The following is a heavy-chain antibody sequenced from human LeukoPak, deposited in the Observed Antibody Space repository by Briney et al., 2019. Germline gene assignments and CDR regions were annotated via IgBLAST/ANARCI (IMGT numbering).Heavy chain of an antibody. CDR2: ISAYNGNT. V-gene: IGHV1-18*01. CDR3: ARDWYYYDSSGYYKEYFQH. Sequence: ASVKVSCKASGYTFTSYGISWVRPAPGQGLEWMGWISAYNGNTNYAQKLQGRVTMTTDTSTSTAYMELRSLRSDDTAVYYCARDWYYYDSSGYYKEYFQHWGQGTLVTVSS. J-gene: IGHJ1*01. CDR1: GYTFTSYG. D-gene: IGHD3-22*01.